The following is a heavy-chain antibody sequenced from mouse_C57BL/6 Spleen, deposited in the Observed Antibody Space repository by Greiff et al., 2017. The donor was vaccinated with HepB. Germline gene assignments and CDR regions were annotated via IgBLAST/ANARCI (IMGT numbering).Heavy chain of an antibody. CDR1: GYTFTSYW. D-gene: IGHD2-3*01. CDR2: IDPSDSYT. CDR3: ARWDDGYYRFAD. V-gene: IGHV1-50*01. J-gene: IGHJ3*01. Sequence: VQLQQPGAELVKPGASVKLSCKASGYTFTSYWMQWVKQRPGQGLEWIGEIDPSDSYTNYNQKFKGKATLTVDTSSSTAYMQLSSLTSEDSAVYYCARWDDGYYRFADWGQGTLVTVSA.